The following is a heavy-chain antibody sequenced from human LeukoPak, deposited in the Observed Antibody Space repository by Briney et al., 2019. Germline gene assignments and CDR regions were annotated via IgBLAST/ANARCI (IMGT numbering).Heavy chain of an antibody. CDR3: ARDLHRYSSYYFDY. Sequence: ASVKVSCKVSGYMFTELSMHWVRQAPGKGLEWMGGFDPEDDEKMYAQKFQGRVTMTEDTSTDTAYMELSSLRSEDTAVYYCARDLHRYSSYYFDYWGQGTLVTVSS. D-gene: IGHD5-18*01. J-gene: IGHJ4*02. CDR2: FDPEDDEK. V-gene: IGHV1-24*01. CDR1: GYMFTELS.